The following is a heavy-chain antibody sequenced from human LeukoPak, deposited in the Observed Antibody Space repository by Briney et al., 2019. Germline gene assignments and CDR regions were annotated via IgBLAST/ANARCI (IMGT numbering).Heavy chain of an antibody. J-gene: IGHJ4*02. CDR2: MNPNSGGT. CDR3: ARVDSGSYYFDY. CDR1: GYTFTGYY. V-gene: IGHV1-2*02. D-gene: IGHD1-26*01. Sequence: ASVKVSCKASGYTFTGYYMHWVRQAPGQGLEWMGWMNPNSGGTNYAQKFQGRVTMTRDTSISTAYMELSRLRSDDTAVYYCARVDSGSYYFDYWGQGTLVTVSS.